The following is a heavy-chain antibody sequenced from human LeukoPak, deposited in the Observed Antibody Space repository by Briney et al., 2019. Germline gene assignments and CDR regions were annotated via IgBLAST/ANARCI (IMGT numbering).Heavy chain of an antibody. V-gene: IGHV3-7*01. CDR2: KKQDGGGK. J-gene: IGHJ3*02. CDR1: GFTFSSYW. D-gene: IGHD2-2*01. CDR3: ARDFLSQDIVVVPAAQPNDAFDI. Sequence: GGSLRLSCAASGFTFSSYWLGWFGRAPGKGLDWVANKKQDGGGKYYVDSVKGRFTISRDNAKNSLYLQMNSLRAEDTAVYYCARDFLSQDIVVVPAAQPNDAFDIWGQGTMVTVSS.